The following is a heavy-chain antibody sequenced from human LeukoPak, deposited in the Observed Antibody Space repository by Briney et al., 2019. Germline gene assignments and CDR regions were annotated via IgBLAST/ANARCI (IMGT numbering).Heavy chain of an antibody. D-gene: IGHD2-15*01. V-gene: IGHV4-59*02. CDR2: VYYSGST. CDR3: ARIHRYCSGGACYVLDN. Sequence: PSETLSLTCVASGGSVSGYYWGWIRQPPGRGLEWIGYVYYSGSTNYNPSFKSRITISVDTSRNQFSLQLSSVTAADTAVYYCARIHRYCSGGACYVLDNWGQGTLVTVSS. CDR1: GGSVSGYY. J-gene: IGHJ4*02.